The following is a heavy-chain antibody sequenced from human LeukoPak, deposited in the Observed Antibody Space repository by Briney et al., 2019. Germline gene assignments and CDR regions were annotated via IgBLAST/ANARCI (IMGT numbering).Heavy chain of an antibody. Sequence: GGSLRLSCAVSGFTFSSYGMHWVRQAPGKGLEWVAVLWYDGSIKYHADSVKGRSTISRDNSKNTLYLQMNSLRADDTAVYYCARDPAGSTSGWYLFDYWGQGALVTVSS. D-gene: IGHD6-19*01. V-gene: IGHV3-33*01. CDR1: GFTFSSYG. CDR3: ARDPAGSTSGWYLFDY. CDR2: LWYDGSIK. J-gene: IGHJ4*02.